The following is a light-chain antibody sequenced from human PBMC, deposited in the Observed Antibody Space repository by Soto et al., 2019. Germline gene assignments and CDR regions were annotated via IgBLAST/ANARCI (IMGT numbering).Light chain of an antibody. CDR1: SSDVGGYNY. V-gene: IGLV2-14*01. CDR3: SSYTSRNTLDYV. Sequence: QSVLTQPASVSGSPGQSITISCTGTSSDVGGYNYVSWYQQHPGKAPKLMIYEVSNRPSGVSNRFSVSKSGNTASLTISGLQAEDEADYYCSSYTSRNTLDYVFGTGTQLTVL. J-gene: IGLJ1*01. CDR2: EVS.